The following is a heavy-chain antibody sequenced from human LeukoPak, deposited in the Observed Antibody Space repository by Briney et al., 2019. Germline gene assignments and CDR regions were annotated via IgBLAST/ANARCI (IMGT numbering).Heavy chain of an antibody. J-gene: IGHJ3*02. V-gene: IGHV1-2*02. CDR2: INPNSGGT. CDR3: ASPLTYYYDSSGYRDDAFDI. Sequence: GQXLXXXGWINPNSGGTNYAQKFKGRVTMTRDTSISTAYMELSRLRSDDMAVYYCASPLTYYYDSSGYRDDAFDIWGQGTMVTVSS. D-gene: IGHD3-22*01.